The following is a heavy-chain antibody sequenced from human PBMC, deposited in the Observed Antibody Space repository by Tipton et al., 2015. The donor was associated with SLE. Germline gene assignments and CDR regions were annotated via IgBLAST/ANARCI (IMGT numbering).Heavy chain of an antibody. CDR1: GFTFTTYW. V-gene: IGHV3-7*01. J-gene: IGHJ3*02. Sequence: SLRLSCVASGFTFTTYWMTWVRQAPGKGLEWVAKIKQDGSEKYYVDSAKGRFTISRDNAKTSLYLQMNSLKAEDTAVYYCAKERFGAFEIWGQGTMVTVSS. CDR2: IKQDGSEK. D-gene: IGHD3-16*01. CDR3: AKERFGAFEI.